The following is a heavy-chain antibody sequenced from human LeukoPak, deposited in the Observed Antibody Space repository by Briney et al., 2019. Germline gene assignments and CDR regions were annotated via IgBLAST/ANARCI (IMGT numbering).Heavy chain of an antibody. CDR2: ISYDGSNK. Sequence: GRSLRLSCAASGFTFSSYGMHWVRQAPGKGLEWVAVISYDGSNKYYADSVKGRFTISRDNSKNTLYLQMNSLRAEDTAVYYCAKDLDEWGQGTLVTVSS. CDR1: GFTFSSYG. CDR3: AKDLDE. V-gene: IGHV3-30*18. J-gene: IGHJ4*02.